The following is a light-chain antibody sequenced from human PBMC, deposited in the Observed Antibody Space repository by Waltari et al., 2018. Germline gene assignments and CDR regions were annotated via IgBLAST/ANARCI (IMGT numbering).Light chain of an antibody. CDR2: GTP. CDR1: GSNIGAGYD. J-gene: IGLJ3*02. Sequence: QSVLTQPPSVSGAPGQRVTISCTGSGSNIGAGYDVHWYQQLPRAAPKLLNYGTPGRPLGVPDRFFGSTSGTSAFLAITGLQAEDEADYYCQAYDTTLSVVFGGGTKLTVL. V-gene: IGLV1-40*01. CDR3: QAYDTTLSVV.